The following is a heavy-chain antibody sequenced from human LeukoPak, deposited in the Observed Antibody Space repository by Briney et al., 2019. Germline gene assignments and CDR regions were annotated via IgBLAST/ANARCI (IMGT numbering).Heavy chain of an antibody. V-gene: IGHV1-2*06. CDR3: ARADSKDY. CDR2: INPDSGDT. Sequence: ASVKVSCEASGYTFTGYYIHWVRQAPGQGLEWMGRINPDSGDTNYAQKFQGRVSMTRDTSITTAYMELSRLRSDDTAVYYCARADSKDYWGQGTLVTVSS. D-gene: IGHD3-22*01. J-gene: IGHJ4*02. CDR1: GYTFTGYY.